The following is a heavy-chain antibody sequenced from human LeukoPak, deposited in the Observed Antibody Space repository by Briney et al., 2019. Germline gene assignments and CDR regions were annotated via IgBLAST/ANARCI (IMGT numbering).Heavy chain of an antibody. CDR3: ARVYGSGAEGDYYYYMDV. CDR2: INWNGGST. J-gene: IGHJ6*03. V-gene: IGHV3-20*04. Sequence: GGSLRLSCAASGFTFDDYGMSWVRQAPGKVLEWVSGINWNGGSTGYADSVKGRFTISRDNAKNSLYLQMNSLRAEDTALYYCARVYGSGAEGDYYYYMDVWGKGTTVTISS. D-gene: IGHD3-10*01. CDR1: GFTFDDYG.